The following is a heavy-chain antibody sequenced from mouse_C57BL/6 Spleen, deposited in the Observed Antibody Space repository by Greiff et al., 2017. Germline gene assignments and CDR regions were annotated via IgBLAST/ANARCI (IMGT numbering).Heavy chain of an antibody. CDR1: GYTFTSYW. Sequence: QVQLQQPGAELVRPGSSVKLSCKASGYTFTSYWMDWVKQRPGQGLEWIGNIYPSDSETHYNPKFTDKATLTVDKSSSTAYMQLSSLTSEDSAVYYCSTNWDDFDSWGQGTTLTVSS. V-gene: IGHV1-61*01. D-gene: IGHD4-1*02. CDR2: IYPSDSET. CDR3: STNWDDFDS. J-gene: IGHJ2*01.